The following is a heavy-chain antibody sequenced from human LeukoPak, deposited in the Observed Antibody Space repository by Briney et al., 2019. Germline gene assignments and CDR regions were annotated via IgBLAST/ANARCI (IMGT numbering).Heavy chain of an antibody. CDR1: GYTLTGYY. D-gene: IGHD3-9*01. CDR2: INPNSGGT. V-gene: IGHV1-2*02. Sequence: ASVKVSCKASGYTLTGYYMHWVRQAPGQGLEWMGWINPNSGGTNYAQKFQGRVTMTRETSISAAYMELSRLRSDDTAVYYCVRGGYYDILTGYLNYWGQGTLVTVSS. CDR3: VRGGYYDILTGYLNY. J-gene: IGHJ4*02.